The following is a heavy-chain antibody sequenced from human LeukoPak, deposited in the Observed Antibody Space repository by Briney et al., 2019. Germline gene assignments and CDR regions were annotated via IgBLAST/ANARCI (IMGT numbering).Heavy chain of an antibody. CDR2: IWYDGSNK. CDR1: GFTFSSYG. Sequence: GGSLRLSCAASGFTFSSYGMHWVRQAPGKGLEWVAVIWYDGSNKYYADSVKGRFTISRDNSKNTLYLQMNSPRAEDTAVYYCARDRSLTAGYYFDYWGQGTLVTVSS. V-gene: IGHV3-33*01. J-gene: IGHJ4*02. CDR3: ARDRSLTAGYYFDY.